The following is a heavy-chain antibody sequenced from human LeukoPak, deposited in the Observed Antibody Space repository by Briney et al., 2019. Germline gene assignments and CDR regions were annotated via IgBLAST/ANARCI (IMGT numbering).Heavy chain of an antibody. D-gene: IGHD5-24*01. CDR2: IRYYGSNK. Sequence: GGSLRLSCAASGFTFSGYGIHWVRQAPGKGLEGVACIRYYGSNKYYADSVKGRFTISRDNSKNTLYLQMNSLRAEDKAVYYCAKDKNDYNDTYYMDVWGKGTTVTVSS. CDR3: AKDKNDYNDTYYMDV. CDR1: GFTFSGYG. V-gene: IGHV3-30*02. J-gene: IGHJ6*03.